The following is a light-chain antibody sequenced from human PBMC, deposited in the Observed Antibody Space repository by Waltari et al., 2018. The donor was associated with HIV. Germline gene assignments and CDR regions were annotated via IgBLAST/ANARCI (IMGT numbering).Light chain of an antibody. CDR3: QEYNNWPWT. Sequence: VLTQSPATLSVSPGDRVTLSCRASESVSSNLAWYQQKRGQAPRLVIYGASSRAAGLPGRFSGSGSGTEFTLTISSLQSEDFAVYYCQEYNNWPWTFGQGTKVEIK. CDR2: GAS. J-gene: IGKJ1*01. CDR1: ESVSSN. V-gene: IGKV3-15*01.